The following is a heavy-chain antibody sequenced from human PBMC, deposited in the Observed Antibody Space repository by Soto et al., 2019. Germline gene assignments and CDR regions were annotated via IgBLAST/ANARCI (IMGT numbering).Heavy chain of an antibody. Sequence: QVQLVQPGAEVRKPGASVTVSCRSSGDSFNDYYIHWVRQAPGQGFEWMGWINPNGGVTKYAQKCQGWVSMTRDTSIRTVYMELSRLRSDDTAVYYGARESGGATATLDYYYFYMDVWGTGTTVTVSS. V-gene: IGHV1-2*04. CDR1: GDSFNDYY. CDR2: INPNGGVT. CDR3: ARESGGATATLDYYYFYMDV. D-gene: IGHD5-12*01. J-gene: IGHJ6*03.